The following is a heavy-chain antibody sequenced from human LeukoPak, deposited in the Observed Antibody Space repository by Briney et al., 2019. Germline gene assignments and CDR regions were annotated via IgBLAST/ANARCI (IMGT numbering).Heavy chain of an antibody. V-gene: IGHV4-30-4*01. J-gene: IGHJ5*02. D-gene: IGHD2-15*01. CDR3: ARGIGEDCSGGSFYSGWFDP. CDR2: IYYSGST. CDR1: GGSISSGDYY. Sequence: SETLSLTCTVSGGSISSGDYYWSWIRQPPGKGLEWIGYIYYSGSTYYNPSLKSRVTISVDTSKNQFSLKLSSVTAADTAVYYCARGIGEDCSGGSFYSGWFDPWGQGTLVTVSS.